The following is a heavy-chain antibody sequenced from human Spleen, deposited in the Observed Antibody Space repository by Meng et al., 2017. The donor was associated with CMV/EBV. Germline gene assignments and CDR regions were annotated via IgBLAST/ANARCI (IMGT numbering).Heavy chain of an antibody. D-gene: IGHD3-3*01. Sequence: GGSLRLSCAASGVTFSSHSMNWVRQAPGKGLEWVSSISSSSSYIYYADSVKGRFTISRDNAKNSLSLQMNSLRAEDTAVYYCARGPTSFYDFWSGYYTPEFDPWGQGTLVTVSS. J-gene: IGHJ5*02. CDR2: ISSSSSYI. CDR1: GVTFSSHS. V-gene: IGHV3-21*01. CDR3: ARGPTSFYDFWSGYYTPEFDP.